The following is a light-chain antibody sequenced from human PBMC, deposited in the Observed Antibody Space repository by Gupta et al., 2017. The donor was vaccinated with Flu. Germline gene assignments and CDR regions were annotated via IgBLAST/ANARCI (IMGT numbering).Light chain of an antibody. J-gene: IGKJ1*01. Sequence: DIQITQPPSSLSASVGDRFTITCRASQRISSYLNWYQQKPGKAPKLLIYAASSLQSGVPSRFSGSGSGTDFTLTISWLQPEDFATYYCQQCYSDPPTFGQGTKLEIK. CDR2: AAS. CDR1: QRISSY. V-gene: IGKV1-39*01. CDR3: QQCYSDPPT.